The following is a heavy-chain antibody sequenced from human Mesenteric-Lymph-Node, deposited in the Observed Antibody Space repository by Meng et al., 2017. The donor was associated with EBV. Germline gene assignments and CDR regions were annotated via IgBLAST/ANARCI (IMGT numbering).Heavy chain of an antibody. J-gene: IGHJ4*02. Sequence: PLQEWGVGPLRPPGPLSSACALSVCPLGRVSWWGWFRQPQGKGLEWIGEVSHSGITNYNPSLETRVIISLDKSKNQFSLRLTSVTAADTAVYFCARRWVLRTPFDFWGQGSLVTVSS. CDR2: VSHSGIT. CDR1: VCPLGRVSW. CDR3: ARRWVLRTPFDF. V-gene: IGHV4-4*01. D-gene: IGHD3-16*01.